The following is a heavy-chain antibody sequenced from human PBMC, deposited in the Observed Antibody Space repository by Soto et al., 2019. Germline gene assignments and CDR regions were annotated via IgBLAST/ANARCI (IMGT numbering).Heavy chain of an antibody. J-gene: IGHJ4*02. CDR1: GFTFSSHG. CDR3: AKPNYYDSSGYYGY. V-gene: IGHV3-33*06. Sequence: GGSLRLSCAASGFTFSSHGMHWVRQTPGKGLEWVAVIWFDGSNTYYADSVKGRFTISRDNSKNTLYLQMNSLRAEDTAVYYCAKPNYYDSSGYYGYWGQGTLVTVSS. D-gene: IGHD3-22*01. CDR2: IWFDGSNT.